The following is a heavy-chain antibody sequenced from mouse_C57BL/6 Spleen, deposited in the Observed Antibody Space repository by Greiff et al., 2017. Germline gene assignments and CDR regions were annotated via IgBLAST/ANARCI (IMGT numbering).Heavy chain of an antibody. D-gene: IGHD2-2*01. CDR3: AGKGHGYENFDV. V-gene: IGHV1-7*01. CDR2: INPSSGYT. Sequence: VQLQQSGAELAKPGASVKLSCKASGYTFTSYWLHWVKQRLGLGLEWIGYINPSSGYTKYNQKFKDKATLTADKSSSIAYMQLSSLTDEDSAVYYGAGKGHGYENFDVWGTGTTVTVSS. J-gene: IGHJ1*03. CDR1: GYTFTSYW.